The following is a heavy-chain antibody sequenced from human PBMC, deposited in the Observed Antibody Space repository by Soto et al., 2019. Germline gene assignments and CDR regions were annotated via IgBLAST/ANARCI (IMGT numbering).Heavy chain of an antibody. J-gene: IGHJ5*02. V-gene: IGHV4-39*01. CDR1: GGSISSSSYY. D-gene: IGHD2-15*01. CDR2: IYYSGST. Sequence: SETLSLTCTVSGGSISSSSYYWGWIRQPPGKGLEWIGSIYYSGSTYYNPSLKSRVTISVDTSKNQFSLKLSSMTAADTAVYYCARHLTLGYCSGGSCHGFNWFDPWGQGTLVTVPQ. CDR3: ARHLTLGYCSGGSCHGFNWFDP.